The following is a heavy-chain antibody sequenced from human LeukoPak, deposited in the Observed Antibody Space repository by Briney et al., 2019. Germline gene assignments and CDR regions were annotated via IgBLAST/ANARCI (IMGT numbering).Heavy chain of an antibody. CDR1: GGSFSGYY. CDR2: INHSGST. J-gene: IGHJ3*02. Sequence: PSETLSLTCAVYGGSFSGYYWSWIRQRPGKGLEWLGEINHSGSTNYNPSLKSRVTISVDTSKNQFSLKLSSVTAADTAVYYFASQVVTLGPDAFDIWGQGTMVTVSS. V-gene: IGHV4-34*01. D-gene: IGHD4-23*01. CDR3: ASQVVTLGPDAFDI.